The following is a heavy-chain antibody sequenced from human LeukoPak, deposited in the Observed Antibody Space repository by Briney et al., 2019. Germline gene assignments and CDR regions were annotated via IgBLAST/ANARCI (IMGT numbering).Heavy chain of an antibody. J-gene: IGHJ5*02. Sequence: GGSLRLSCAASGFTFSNAWMSWVRQAPGKGLEWVGRIKSKTDGGTTDYAAPVKGRFTISRDDSKNTLYLQMNSLKTEDTAVYYCTTDQITMVRGVIITAWGQGTLVTVSS. D-gene: IGHD3-10*01. V-gene: IGHV3-15*01. CDR2: IKSKTDGGTT. CDR3: TTDQITMVRGVIITA. CDR1: GFTFSNAW.